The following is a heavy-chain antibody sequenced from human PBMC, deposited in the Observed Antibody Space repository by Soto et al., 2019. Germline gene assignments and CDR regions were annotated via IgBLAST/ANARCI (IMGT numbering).Heavy chain of an antibody. J-gene: IGHJ6*02. CDR3: AKGTGYYGSGSQYYYYYYGMDV. Sequence: GGSLRLSCAASGFTFSSYAMRWVRQAPGKGLEWVSAISGSGGSTYYADSVKGRFTISRDNSKNTLYLQMNSLRAEDTAVYYCAKGTGYYGSGSQYYYYYYGMDVWGQGTTVTVSS. V-gene: IGHV3-23*01. CDR2: ISGSGGST. CDR1: GFTFSSYA. D-gene: IGHD3-10*01.